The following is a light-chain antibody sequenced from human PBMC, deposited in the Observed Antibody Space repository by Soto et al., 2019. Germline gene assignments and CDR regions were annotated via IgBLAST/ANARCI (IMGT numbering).Light chain of an antibody. V-gene: IGKV3-15*01. Sequence: EIVMTQSPATLSVSPGERATLSWRASQGVGSTLAWYQQKPGQTPRLLIYAASTRATGVPARFSGSGSGTEFTLTINSLQSEDFAVYYCQHYNNWPPWTFGQGTKVDIK. J-gene: IGKJ1*01. CDR1: QGVGST. CDR2: AAS. CDR3: QHYNNWPPWT.